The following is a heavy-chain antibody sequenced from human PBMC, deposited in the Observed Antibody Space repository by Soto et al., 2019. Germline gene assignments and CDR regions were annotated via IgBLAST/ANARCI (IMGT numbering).Heavy chain of an antibody. CDR2: IKSKKDGGTT. CDR1: GFTFSDAW. J-gene: IGHJ4*03. Sequence: GGSLRLSCAASGFTFSDAWVNWVRQTPGQGLEWVGRIKSKKDGGTTDFAASVKGRFAISRDDLTDTVYLQMDSLTTEDTGVYYCTTVSLFALVFVGFDTWGHGTLVTVSS. CDR3: TTVSLFALVFVGFDT. V-gene: IGHV3-15*07. D-gene: IGHD2-8*01.